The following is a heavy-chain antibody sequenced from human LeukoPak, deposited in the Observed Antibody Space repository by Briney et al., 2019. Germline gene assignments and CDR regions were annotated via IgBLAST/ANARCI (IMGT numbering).Heavy chain of an antibody. CDR3: ARRTLNWGTFDY. CDR1: GGSITSGY. CDR2: VSYSMDR. J-gene: IGHJ4*02. D-gene: IGHD7-27*01. Sequence: SETLSLTCSVSGGSITSGYWSWVRQPPGKGLEWIGYVSYSMDRNNKPSLRSRLTISLDTSRNEFSLQLTSVTAADTAVYYCARRTLNWGTFDYWGQGTLVTVSS. V-gene: IGHV4-59*08.